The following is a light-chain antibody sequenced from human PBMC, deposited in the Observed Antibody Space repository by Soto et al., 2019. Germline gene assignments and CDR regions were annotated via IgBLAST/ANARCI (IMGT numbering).Light chain of an antibody. Sequence: DIVMTQSPLSLPVTPGGPASISCRSSQSLLHSNGYNYLDWYLQKPGQSPQLLIYLGSNRSSGVPDRFSGSGSGTDFTLKISRVEAEDVGVYYCMQPLQTIFGPGNKV. CDR3: MQPLQTI. V-gene: IGKV2-28*01. CDR1: QSLLHSNGYNY. CDR2: LGS. J-gene: IGKJ3*01.